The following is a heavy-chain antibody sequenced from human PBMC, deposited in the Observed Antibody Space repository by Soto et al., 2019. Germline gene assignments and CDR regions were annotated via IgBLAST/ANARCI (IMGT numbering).Heavy chain of an antibody. CDR2: SRDKPQGYST. CDR3: ARATYFSDSSGYTRCLDY. Sequence: EVQLVESGGGLVQPGGSLRLSCEGSGFTLSDHYIDWVRQAPGKGLEWVGRSRDKPQGYSTAYAASVKGRFTTSRDESKNSAHLHTNSLKTEDTAVHYCARATYFSDSSGYTRCLDYWGQGTLVTVSS. CDR1: GFTLSDHY. V-gene: IGHV3-72*01. J-gene: IGHJ4*02. D-gene: IGHD3-22*01.